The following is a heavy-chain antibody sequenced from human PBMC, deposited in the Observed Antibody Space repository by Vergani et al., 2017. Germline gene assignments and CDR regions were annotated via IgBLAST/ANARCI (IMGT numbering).Heavy chain of an antibody. CDR2: IYHSGST. J-gene: IGHJ4*02. V-gene: IGHV4-38-2*01. CDR3: ARPIDGGNSDY. CDR1: GSSISSGYY. Sequence: QVQLQESGPGLVKPSETLSLTCAVSGSSISSGYYWGWIRQPPGKGLEWIGSIYHSGSTYYNPSLKSRVTISVDTSKNQFSLKLSSVTAADTAVYYCARPIDGGNSDYWGQGTLVTVSS. D-gene: IGHD4-23*01.